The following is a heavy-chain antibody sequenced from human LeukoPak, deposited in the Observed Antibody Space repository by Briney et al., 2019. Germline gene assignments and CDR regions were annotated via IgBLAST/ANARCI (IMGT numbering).Heavy chain of an antibody. D-gene: IGHD2-2*01. Sequence: GGSLRLSCAASGFTFSSYAMHWVRQAPGKGLEWVAVISYDGSNKYYADSVKGRFTISRDNSKNTLYLQMNSLRAEDTAVYYCARGPLYCSSTSCYSGYGMVVWGQGTTVTVSS. V-gene: IGHV3-30-3*01. CDR3: ARGPLYCSSTSCYSGYGMVV. J-gene: IGHJ6*02. CDR1: GFTFSSYA. CDR2: ISYDGSNK.